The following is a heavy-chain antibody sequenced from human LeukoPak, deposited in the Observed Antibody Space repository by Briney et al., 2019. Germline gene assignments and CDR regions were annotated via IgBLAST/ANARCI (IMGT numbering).Heavy chain of an antibody. D-gene: IGHD6-25*01. CDR2: INPNSGGT. CDR1: GYTYTGYY. Sequence: GASVKVSCKASGYTYTGYYMHWVRQAPGQGLEWMGRINPNSGGTNYAQKFQGRVTMTRDTSISTAYMELSRLRSDDTAVYYCARGYHTAGPPGYWGQGTLVTVSS. J-gene: IGHJ4*02. V-gene: IGHV1-2*06. CDR3: ARGYHTAGPPGY.